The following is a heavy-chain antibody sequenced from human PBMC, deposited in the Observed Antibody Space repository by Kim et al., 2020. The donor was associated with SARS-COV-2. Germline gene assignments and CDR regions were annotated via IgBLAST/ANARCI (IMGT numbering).Heavy chain of an antibody. J-gene: IGHJ4*02. CDR1: GGSISSYY. V-gene: IGHV4-59*13. D-gene: IGHD6-13*01. Sequence: SETLSLTCTVSGGSISSYYWSWIRQPPGKGLEWIGYIYYSGSTNYNPSLKSRVTISVDTSKNQFSLKLSSVTAADTAVYYCASTSTHSSSWPYYFDYWGQGTLVTVSS. CDR2: IYYSGST. CDR3: ASTSTHSSSWPYYFDY.